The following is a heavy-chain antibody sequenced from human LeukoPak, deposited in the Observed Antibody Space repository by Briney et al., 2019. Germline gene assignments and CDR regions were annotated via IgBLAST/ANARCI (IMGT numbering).Heavy chain of an antibody. J-gene: IGHJ2*01. CDR2: IYQSGST. D-gene: IGHD3-22*01. V-gene: IGHV4-38-2*02. CDR1: GYSISSGYY. Sequence: PSETLSLTCTVSGYSISSGYYWGWIRQPPGKGLEWIGSIYQSGSTYYNPSLTGRVTISADMSKNQFSLKLSSVTAADTAVYYCARDRELSYSDTSGYWYFDLWGRGTLVTVSS. CDR3: ARDRELSYSDTSGYWYFDL.